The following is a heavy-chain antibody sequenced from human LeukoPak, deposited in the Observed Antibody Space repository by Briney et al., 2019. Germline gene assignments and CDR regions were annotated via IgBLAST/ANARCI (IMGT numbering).Heavy chain of an antibody. D-gene: IGHD2-15*01. CDR1: GYTFSSYG. J-gene: IGHJ4*02. CDR2: ISAYNGNT. CDR3: ARDRAGYCSGGSCLNTLFDY. Sequence: ASVKVSCKASGYTFSSYGISWVRQAPGQGLEWMGWISAYNGNTNYAQKFQDRVTMTTDTSTTTAYMELRSLRSDDTAVYYCARDRAGYCSGGSCLNTLFDYWGQGTLVTVSS. V-gene: IGHV1-18*01.